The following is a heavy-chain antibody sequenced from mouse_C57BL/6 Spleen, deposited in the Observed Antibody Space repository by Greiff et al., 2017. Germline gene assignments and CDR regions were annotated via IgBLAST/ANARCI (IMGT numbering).Heavy chain of an antibody. CDR1: GYTFTSYG. D-gene: IGHD2-5*01. CDR2: IYPRSGST. CDR3: APIVSTSGPFYY. V-gene: IGHV1-81*01. Sequence: QVQLKQSGAELARPGASVKLSCKASGYTFTSYGISWVKQRTGQGLEWIGEIYPRSGSTYYNEKFKGKGTLTADKSSSTAYMERRSLTSEYSAVYCSAPIVSTSGPFYYWGQGTTRTVSS. J-gene: IGHJ2*01.